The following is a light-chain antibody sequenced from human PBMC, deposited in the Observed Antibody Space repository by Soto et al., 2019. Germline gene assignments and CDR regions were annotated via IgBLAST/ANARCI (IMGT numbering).Light chain of an antibody. CDR3: QRYNSVPVT. J-gene: IGKJ5*01. V-gene: IGKV1-27*01. CDR1: QAISKY. CDR2: AAS. Sequence: DIQMTQSPSSLSASVGDRVTITCRASQAISKYLAWYQQKPGKVPKLLIYAASTLQSGVPSRFSGSGSGTDFTLTISSLQPEDVATYYCQRYNSVPVTFGQGTRLEIK.